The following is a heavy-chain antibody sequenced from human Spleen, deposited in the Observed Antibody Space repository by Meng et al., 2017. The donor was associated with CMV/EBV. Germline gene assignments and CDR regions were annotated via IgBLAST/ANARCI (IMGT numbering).Heavy chain of an antibody. J-gene: IGHJ4*02. CDR3: ASEGLSSGWYGGVDY. Sequence: ASVKVSCKASGYTFTGYYMHWVRQAPGQGLEWMGWINPNSGGTNYAQKFQGRVTMTRDTSISTAYMELSRLRSDDTAVYFCASEGLSSGWYGGVDYWGQGTLVTVSS. V-gene: IGHV1-2*02. D-gene: IGHD6-19*01. CDR1: GYTFTGYY. CDR2: INPNSGGT.